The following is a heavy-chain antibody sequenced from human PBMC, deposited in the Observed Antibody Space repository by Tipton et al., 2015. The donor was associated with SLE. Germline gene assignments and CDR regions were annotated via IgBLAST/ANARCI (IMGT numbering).Heavy chain of an antibody. J-gene: IGHJ2*01. Sequence: LRLSCTVSGDSISGHYWSWIRQSPGKGLEWIGYIYYSGSTNYNPSLKSRVTISVDTSKNHFSLKLISVTAADTAVYYCAREFLNPVTTVHYYFDLWGRGTLVTVSS. V-gene: IGHV4-59*11. CDR1: GDSISGHY. CDR3: AREFLNPVTTVHYYFDL. CDR2: IYYSGST. D-gene: IGHD4-11*01.